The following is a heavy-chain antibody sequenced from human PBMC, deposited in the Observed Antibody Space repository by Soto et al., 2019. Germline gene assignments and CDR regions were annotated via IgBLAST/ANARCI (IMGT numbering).Heavy chain of an antibody. D-gene: IGHD4-4*01. CDR2: ITFDGNNK. CDR3: AKDTEDYNSAVGLYGMDV. J-gene: IGHJ6*02. Sequence: QVHLVESGGGVVQPGRSLRLSCAASGFTFRNYAMHWVRQAPGKGLEWVAVITFDGNNKYYADFVKGRFTISRDNSKNTMYLQMNSLRAEDTAVFYCAKDTEDYNSAVGLYGMDVWGRGTTVTVSS. V-gene: IGHV3-30*18. CDR1: GFTFRNYA.